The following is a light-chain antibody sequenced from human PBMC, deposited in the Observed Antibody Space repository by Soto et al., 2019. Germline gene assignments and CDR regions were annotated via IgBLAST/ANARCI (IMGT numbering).Light chain of an antibody. V-gene: IGKV3-20*01. CDR3: KEYNTWPPNT. CDR1: QRVSSSY. Sequence: DMVLARSLGTLSLSPGERAILACIAIQRVSSSYLAWYQQKPGQAPRLLIYGASRRATGIPDRFSGSGSGTDFTLTIRSLQSEDFAVYYCKEYNTWPPNTFGQGTRLEIK. J-gene: IGKJ5*01. CDR2: GAS.